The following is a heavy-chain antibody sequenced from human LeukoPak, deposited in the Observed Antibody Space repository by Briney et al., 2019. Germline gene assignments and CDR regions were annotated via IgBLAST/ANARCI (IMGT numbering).Heavy chain of an antibody. CDR2: ISSSSSYI. CDR3: ARDWEFMTAPYFDY. J-gene: IGHJ4*02. CDR1: GFTFSSYS. D-gene: IGHD3-16*01. V-gene: IGHV3-21*01. Sequence: PGGSLRLSCAASGFTFSSYSMNWVRQAPGKGLEWVSSISSSSSYIYYADSVKGRFTISRDNAKNSLYLQMNSLRAEDTAVYYCARDWEFMTAPYFDYWGQGTLVTVSS.